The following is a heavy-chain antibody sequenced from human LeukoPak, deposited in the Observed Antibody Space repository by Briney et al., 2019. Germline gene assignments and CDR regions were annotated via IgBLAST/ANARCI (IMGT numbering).Heavy chain of an antibody. CDR1: GGSISSSSYY. Sequence: ASETLSLTCTVSGGSISSSSYYWGWIRQPPGKGLEWIGSIYYSGSTYYNPSLKSRVTISVDTSKNQFSLKLSSVTAADTAVYYCARDPPAIRNYQKIHHGMDVWGQGTTVTVSS. V-gene: IGHV4-39*02. J-gene: IGHJ6*02. CDR2: IYYSGST. D-gene: IGHD4-11*01. CDR3: ARDPPAIRNYQKIHHGMDV.